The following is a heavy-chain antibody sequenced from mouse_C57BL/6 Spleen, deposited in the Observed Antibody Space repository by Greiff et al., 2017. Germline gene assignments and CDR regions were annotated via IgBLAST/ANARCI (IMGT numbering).Heavy chain of an antibody. D-gene: IGHD1-1*01. V-gene: IGHV1-64*01. CDR2: IHPNSGTT. Sequence: QVHVKQPGAELVKPGASVKLSCKASGYTFTSYWMHWVKQRPGQGLEWIGMIHPNSGTTNYNEKFKSKATLTVDKSSSTAYMQLSSLTSEDSAVYYCASLTTVVGAYWGQGTLVTVSA. J-gene: IGHJ3*01. CDR3: ASLTTVVGAY. CDR1: GYTFTSYW.